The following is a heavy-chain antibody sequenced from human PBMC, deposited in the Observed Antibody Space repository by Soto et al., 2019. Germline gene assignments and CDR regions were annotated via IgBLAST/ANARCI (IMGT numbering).Heavy chain of an antibody. CDR3: AKDGIRKDDY. V-gene: IGHV3-23*01. CDR1: VFSISDYA. Sequence: GWSLRLSCSSSVFSISDYAMSWVRQAPGKGLEWVSSISDSGTKTFYADSVKGRFAISRDTSKNTVYMQMNNLRVEDTALYYCAKDGIRKDDYWGQGTVVTVSS. CDR2: ISDSGTKT. J-gene: IGHJ4*02.